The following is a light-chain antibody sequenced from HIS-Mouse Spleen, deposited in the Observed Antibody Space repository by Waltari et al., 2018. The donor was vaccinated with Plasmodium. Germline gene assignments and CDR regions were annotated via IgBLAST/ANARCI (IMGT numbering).Light chain of an antibody. Sequence: QTVVTQEPSFSVSPGGTVTLTCGLSSGSVSTSYYPSWYQQTPGQAPRTLIYSKNPGSSGAPDGCSCSNLVNKAALHIRGAQADDESDYYCVLYMGSGIWVFGGGTKLTVL. V-gene: IGLV8-61*01. CDR1: SGSVSTSYY. CDR2: SKN. J-gene: IGLJ2*01. CDR3: VLYMGSGIWV.